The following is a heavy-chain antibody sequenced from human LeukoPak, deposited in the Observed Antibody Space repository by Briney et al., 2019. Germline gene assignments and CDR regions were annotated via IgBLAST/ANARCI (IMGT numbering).Heavy chain of an antibody. Sequence: GGSLRLSYAASGFTFNNYGMHWVRQAPGKGLEWMALIWYDGSNKYYADSVKGRFTISRDNSKNTLYLQMNSLRAEDTAVYYCSREYFDWSRNYYYGMDVWGQGTTVTVSS. CDR2: IWYDGSNK. D-gene: IGHD3-9*01. CDR3: SREYFDWSRNYYYGMDV. V-gene: IGHV3-33*01. J-gene: IGHJ6*02. CDR1: GFTFNNYG.